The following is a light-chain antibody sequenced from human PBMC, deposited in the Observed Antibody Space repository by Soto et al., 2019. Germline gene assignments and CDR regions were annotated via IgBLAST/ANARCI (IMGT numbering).Light chain of an antibody. CDR2: KAS. Sequence: DIQMTQSPSTLSASVGDRVTITCRASQSISSWLAWYQQKPGKAPKLLIYKASSLESGVPSRFSGSGSGTGFTLTISSLQPDDFATYYCHQYNTYSRTFGQGTKVDIK. J-gene: IGKJ1*01. CDR1: QSISSW. CDR3: HQYNTYSRT. V-gene: IGKV1-5*03.